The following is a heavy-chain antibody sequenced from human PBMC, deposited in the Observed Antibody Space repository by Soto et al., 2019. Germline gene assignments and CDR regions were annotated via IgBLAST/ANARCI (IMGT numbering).Heavy chain of an antibody. CDR3: ARVSPLAVEYSSSWGALDAYDI. Sequence: ASVKVSCKAYGYTFTSYYMHWVRQAPAQGLEWMGIINTSDGSTRYAQKFEVRVTMTRDTYTSTVYMELSSLRSEATAVYYCARVSPLAVEYSSSWGALDAYDIWGQGSMVTVSS. CDR1: GYTFTSYY. D-gene: IGHD6-6*01. CDR2: INTSDGST. J-gene: IGHJ3*02. V-gene: IGHV1-46*01.